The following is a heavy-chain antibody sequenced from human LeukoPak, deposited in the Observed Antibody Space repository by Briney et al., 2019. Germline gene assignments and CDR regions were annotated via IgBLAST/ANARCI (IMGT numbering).Heavy chain of an antibody. CDR2: INHSGST. Sequence: SETLSLTCAVYGGSFSGYYWSWIRQPPGKGLEWIGEINHSGSTNYNPSLKSRVTISVDTSKNQFSLKLSSVTAADTAVYYCARGERIQLWYLFDYWGQGTLVTVSS. CDR3: ARGERIQLWYLFDY. V-gene: IGHV4-34*01. J-gene: IGHJ4*02. D-gene: IGHD5-18*01. CDR1: GGSFSGYY.